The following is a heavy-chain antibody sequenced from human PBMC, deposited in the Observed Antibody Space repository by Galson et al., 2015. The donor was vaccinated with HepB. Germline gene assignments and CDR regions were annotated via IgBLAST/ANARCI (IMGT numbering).Heavy chain of an antibody. CDR2: ISGSGGST. J-gene: IGHJ4*02. Sequence: SLRLSCAASGFTFSSYAMSWVRQAPGKGLEWVSAISGSGGSTYYADSVKGRFTISRDNSKNTLYLQMNSLRAEDTAVYYCAKDKGLWFGELFKSLFDYWGQGTLVTVSS. CDR1: GFTFSSYA. V-gene: IGHV3-23*01. D-gene: IGHD3-10*01. CDR3: AKDKGLWFGELFKSLFDY.